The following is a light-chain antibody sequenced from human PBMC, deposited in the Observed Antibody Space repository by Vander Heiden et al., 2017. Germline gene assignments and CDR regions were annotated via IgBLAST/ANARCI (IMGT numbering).Light chain of an antibody. J-gene: IGKJ2*01. CDR3: HHYTAYLSA. V-gene: IGKV1-5*03. Sequence: DIQMTQSPFTLSASVGDRVTITCRASQNINTWLAWYQQKPGKAPKLLISKASSLEGGVPSTFSGSGSGTEFTLTISSLQPDDFATYYCHHYTAYLSAFGQGTKLEIK. CDR2: KAS. CDR1: QNINTW.